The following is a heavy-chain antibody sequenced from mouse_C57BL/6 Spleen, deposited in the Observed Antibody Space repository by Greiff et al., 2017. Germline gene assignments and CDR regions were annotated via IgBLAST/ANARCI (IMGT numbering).Heavy chain of an antibody. CDR2: SDPNSGGT. CDR1: GYTFTSYW. Sequence: QVQLKQPGAELVKPGASVKLSCKASGYTFTSYWMHWVKQRPGRGLEWIGRSDPNSGGTKYNEKFKSKATLTVDKPSSTAYMQLSSLTSEDSAVYYCAVRGSSYGDYAMDYWGQGTSVTVSS. V-gene: IGHV1-72*01. CDR3: AVRGSSYGDYAMDY. D-gene: IGHD1-1*01. J-gene: IGHJ4*01.